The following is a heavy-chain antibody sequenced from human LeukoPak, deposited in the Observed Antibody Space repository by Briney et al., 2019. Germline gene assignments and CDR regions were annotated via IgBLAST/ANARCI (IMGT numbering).Heavy chain of an antibody. V-gene: IGHV3-13*01. CDR1: GFTFSGYD. CDR2: IGTAGDT. CDR3: VRVGWLEYSGMDV. Sequence: PGGSLRLSCAASGFTFSGYDFHWVRQIPGKGLEWVSGIGTAGDTYYPGSVKGRFTISRENAKNSLYLQMNSLRAGDTAVYYCVRVGWLEYSGMDVWGQGTTVTVSS. J-gene: IGHJ6*02. D-gene: IGHD5-12*01.